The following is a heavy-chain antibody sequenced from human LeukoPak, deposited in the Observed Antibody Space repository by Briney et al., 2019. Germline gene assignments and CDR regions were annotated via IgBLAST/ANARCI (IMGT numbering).Heavy chain of an antibody. D-gene: IGHD6-19*01. J-gene: IGHJ5*02. CDR1: GFIFSDYY. V-gene: IGHV3-11*01. Sequence: GSLRLSCAASGFIFSDYYMTWIRQAPGEGLEWISYITTNGASTYYAGSVKGRFTISRDNAQNSLFLRMNSLRAEDTAIYYCARVGLDNTGWHISWFDPWGQGTLVTVSS. CDR2: ITTNGAST. CDR3: ARVGLDNTGWHISWFDP.